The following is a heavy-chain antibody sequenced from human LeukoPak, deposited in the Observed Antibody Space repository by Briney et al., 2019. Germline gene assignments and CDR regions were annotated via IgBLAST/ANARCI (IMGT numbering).Heavy chain of an antibody. J-gene: IGHJ6*03. V-gene: IGHV3-48*01. Sequence: GGALRLSCAASGFAFSSYSMNWVRQAPGKVLEWVSYISSSSSTIYYADSVKGRFTISRDNAKISLYLQMNSLRAEDTAVYYCARDVTVVYYYYYMDVWGKGTTVTVSS. CDR2: ISSSSSTI. CDR1: GFAFSSYS. CDR3: ARDVTVVYYYYYMDV. D-gene: IGHD4-23*01.